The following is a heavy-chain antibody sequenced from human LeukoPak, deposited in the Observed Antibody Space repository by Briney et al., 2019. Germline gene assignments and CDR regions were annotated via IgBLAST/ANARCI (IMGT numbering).Heavy chain of an antibody. CDR2: ISSSSSYI. J-gene: IGHJ4*02. D-gene: IGHD3-10*01. V-gene: IGHV3-21*04. CDR1: GFTFSSYT. CDR3: ARDVIGSGRAEFDY. Sequence: GGSLRLSCAASGFTFSSYTMNWVRQAPGKGLEWVSSISSSSSYIYYADSVKGRLTISRDNAKNSLYLQMNSLRAEDTAVYYCARDVIGSGRAEFDYWGQGTLVTVSS.